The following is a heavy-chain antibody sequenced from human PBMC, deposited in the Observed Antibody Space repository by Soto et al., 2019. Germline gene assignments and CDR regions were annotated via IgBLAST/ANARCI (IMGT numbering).Heavy chain of an antibody. CDR1: GDFIRSHY. Sequence: QVHLQESGPGLVKPSETLSLNCTVSGDFIRSHYWTWIRQAPGKGLEWIGSIYYNVNTNYNPSLNSRVTISVNTSTKHFSLKVPSVTTADTAVYYCARRLPAGYVGNLASWGQGTLVTVSS. CDR2: IYYNVNT. CDR3: ARRLPAGYVGNLAS. J-gene: IGHJ5*02. D-gene: IGHD5-12*01. V-gene: IGHV4-59*11.